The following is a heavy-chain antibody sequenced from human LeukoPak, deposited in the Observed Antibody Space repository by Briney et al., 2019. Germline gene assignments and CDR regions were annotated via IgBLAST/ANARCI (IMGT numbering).Heavy chain of an antibody. D-gene: IGHD3-22*01. CDR3: SRFDLYYDGTYYASDGLDV. CDR2: ISGSGGST. Sequence: GGSLRLSCAASGFTFSSYAMIWVRQAPGKGLEWVSAISGSGGSTYYADSVKGRFTISRDNSKNTLYLQMNSLKAEDTAVYYCSRFDLYYDGTYYASDGLDVWGQGTTVTVSS. CDR1: GFTFSSYA. V-gene: IGHV3-23*01. J-gene: IGHJ6*02.